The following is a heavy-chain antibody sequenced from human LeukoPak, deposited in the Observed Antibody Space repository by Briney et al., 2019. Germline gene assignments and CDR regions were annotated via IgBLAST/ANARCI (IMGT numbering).Heavy chain of an antibody. J-gene: IGHJ4*02. D-gene: IGHD6-13*01. CDR2: ISDSGGST. CDR3: ATGSSNWRDYYYFDY. Sequence: GGSLRLSCAASGFTFSSYAVSWVRQAPGKGLAWVSAISDSGGSTQYADSVKGRFIISRDNSKNTLYLQMNSLRVEDTAVYYCATGSSNWRDYYYFDYWGQGTLVTVSS. V-gene: IGHV3-23*01. CDR1: GFTFSSYA.